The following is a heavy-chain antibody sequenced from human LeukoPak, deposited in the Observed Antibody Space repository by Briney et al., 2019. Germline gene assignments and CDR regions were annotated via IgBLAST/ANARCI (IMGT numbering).Heavy chain of an antibody. CDR3: ARGGIAAANDAFDI. CDR2: INHRGST. J-gene: IGHJ3*02. V-gene: IGHV4-34*01. D-gene: IGHD6-13*01. CDR1: GGSFSGYY. Sequence: SETLSLTCAVYGGSFSGYYWSWIRQPPGKGLEWIGEINHRGSTNYNPSLKSRVTISVDTSKNQFSLKLSSVTAADTAVYYCARGGIAAANDAFDIWGQGTMVTVSS.